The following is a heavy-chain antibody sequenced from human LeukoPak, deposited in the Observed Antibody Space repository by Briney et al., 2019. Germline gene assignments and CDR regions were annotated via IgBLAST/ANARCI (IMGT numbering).Heavy chain of an antibody. CDR2: ISSNGGST. J-gene: IGHJ4*02. Sequence: PGGSLRLSCAASGFTFSSYAMHWVRQAPGKGLEYVSAISSNGGSTYYANSVKGRFTISRDNSKNTLYLQMGSLRAEDMAVYYCARCRDGYNYDYWGQGPLVTVSS. V-gene: IGHV3-64*01. CDR1: GFTFSSYA. CDR3: ARCRDGYNYDY. D-gene: IGHD5-24*01.